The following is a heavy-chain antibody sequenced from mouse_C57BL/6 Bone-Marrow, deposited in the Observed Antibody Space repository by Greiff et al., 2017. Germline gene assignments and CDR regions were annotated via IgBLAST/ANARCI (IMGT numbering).Heavy chain of an antibody. CDR3: TPTGAGARDY. D-gene: IGHD2-10*01. CDR1: GFTFSNYW. J-gene: IGHJ4*01. Sequence: EVKLEESGGGLVQPGGSMKLSCVASGFTFSNYWMNWVRQSPEKGLEWVAQIRLKSDNYATHYAESVKGRFTISSDDSKSRGYLQKNNLRAEDTGIYYCTPTGAGARDYWGQGTSVTVSS. CDR2: IRLKSDNYAT. V-gene: IGHV6-3*01.